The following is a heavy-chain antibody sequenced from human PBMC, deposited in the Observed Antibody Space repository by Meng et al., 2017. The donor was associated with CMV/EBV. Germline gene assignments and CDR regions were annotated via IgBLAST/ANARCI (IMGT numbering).Heavy chain of an antibody. Sequence: GGSLRLSCKGSGYSFTSYWIGWVRQMPGKGLEWMGIIYPGDSDTRYSPSFQGQVTISADKSISTAYLQWSSLKASDTAMYYCARSPTVTYCGGDCYLAYFDYWGQGTLVTVSS. CDR2: IYPGDSDT. D-gene: IGHD2-21*01. V-gene: IGHV5-51*01. J-gene: IGHJ4*02. CDR3: ARSPTVTYCGGDCYLAYFDY. CDR1: GYSFTSYW.